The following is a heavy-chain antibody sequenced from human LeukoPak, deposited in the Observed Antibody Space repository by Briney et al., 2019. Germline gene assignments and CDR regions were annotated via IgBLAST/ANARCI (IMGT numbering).Heavy chain of an antibody. CDR3: GSGGSSGYGSRGEYYFDY. CDR1: GYTFTGYY. Sequence: ASVKVSCEASGYTFTGYYIHWVRQAPGQGLEWMGWINPNSGGTNYAQKFQGRVTMTRDTSISTAYMEVRWLRSDDTAVYYCGSGGSSGYGSRGEYYFDYWGQGTLVTVSS. V-gene: IGHV1-2*02. J-gene: IGHJ4*02. CDR2: INPNSGGT. D-gene: IGHD5-12*01.